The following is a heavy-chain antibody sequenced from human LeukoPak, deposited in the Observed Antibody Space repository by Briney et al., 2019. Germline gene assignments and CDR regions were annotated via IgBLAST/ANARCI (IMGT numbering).Heavy chain of an antibody. Sequence: PSGTLSLTCAVYGGSFSGYYWSWIRQPPGKGLEWIGEINHSGSTNYNPSLKSRVTISVDTSKNQFSLKLSSVTAADTAVYYCARGRGEVLLWFGDRGNDYWGQGTLVTVSS. D-gene: IGHD3-10*01. CDR2: INHSGST. CDR3: ARGRGEVLLWFGDRGNDY. CDR1: GGSFSGYY. J-gene: IGHJ4*02. V-gene: IGHV4-34*01.